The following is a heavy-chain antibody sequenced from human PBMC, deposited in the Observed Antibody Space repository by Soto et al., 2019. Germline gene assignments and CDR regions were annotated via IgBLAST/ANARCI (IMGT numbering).Heavy chain of an antibody. J-gene: IGHJ6*04. Sequence: PGGSLRLSCAASGFTFSSYWMSWVRQAPGKGLEWVANIKQDGSEKYYVDSVKGRFTISRDNTKNSLYLQMNSLRAEDTAVYYCARDQPYYDFWSGSFWRSSGPRPELLMDVWGTGTTVTVSS. CDR1: GFTFSSYW. D-gene: IGHD3-3*01. CDR3: ARDQPYYDFWSGSFWRSSGPRPELLMDV. V-gene: IGHV3-7*01. CDR2: IKQDGSEK.